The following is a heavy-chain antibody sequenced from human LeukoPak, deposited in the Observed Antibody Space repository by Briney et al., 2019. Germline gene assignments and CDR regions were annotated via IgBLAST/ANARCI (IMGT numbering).Heavy chain of an antibody. D-gene: IGHD4-11*01. V-gene: IGHV4-59*01. CDR3: AREDYSNYVGGNYYYYYYMDV. CDR2: IYYSGST. Sequence: PSETLSLTCTVSGGSISSYYWSWLRQPPGKGLEWIGYIYYSGSTNYNPPLKSRVTISVDTSKNQFSLKLSSVTAADTAVYYCAREDYSNYVGGNYYYYYYMDVWGKGTTVTVSS. CDR1: GGSISSYY. J-gene: IGHJ6*03.